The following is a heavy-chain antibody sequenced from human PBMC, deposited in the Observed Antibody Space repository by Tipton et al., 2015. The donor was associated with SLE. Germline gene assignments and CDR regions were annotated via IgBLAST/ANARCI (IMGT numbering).Heavy chain of an antibody. J-gene: IGHJ3*02. V-gene: IGHV4-30-4*01. Sequence: TLSLTCTVSGGSISSGDYYWSWIRQPPGKGLEWIGYIYYSGSTYYNPSLKSRVTISVDTSKNQFSLKLSSVTAADTAVYYCARVEYYEHAFDIWGQGTMVTVSS. CDR1: GGSISSGDYY. D-gene: IGHD3-22*01. CDR2: IYYSGST. CDR3: ARVEYYEHAFDI.